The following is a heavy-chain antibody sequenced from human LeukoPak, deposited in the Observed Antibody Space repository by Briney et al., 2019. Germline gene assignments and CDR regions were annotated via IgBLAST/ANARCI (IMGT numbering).Heavy chain of an antibody. CDR2: IRSKANSYAT. CDR3: TSPIHCGDYDYFYGMDV. Sequence: GESLKLSCAASGFTFSGSTMHWVRQASGKGLEWVGRIRSKANSYATAYAASVKGRFTISRDDSKNTAYLQMNSLKTEDTAVYYCTSPIHCGDYDYFYGMDVWGQGTTVTVSS. D-gene: IGHD4-17*01. J-gene: IGHJ6*02. V-gene: IGHV3-73*01. CDR1: GFTFSGST.